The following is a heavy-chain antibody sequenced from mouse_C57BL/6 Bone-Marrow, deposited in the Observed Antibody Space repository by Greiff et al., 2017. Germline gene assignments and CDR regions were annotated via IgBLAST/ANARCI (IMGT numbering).Heavy chain of an antibody. D-gene: IGHD2-3*01. CDR2: ISYDGSN. J-gene: IGHJ1*03. V-gene: IGHV3-6*01. CDR3: ARDRWLLPTYWYCDV. CDR1: GYSITSGYY. Sequence: EVKLQASGPGLVKPSQSLSLTCSVTGYSITSGYYWNWIRQFPGNKLEWMGYISYDGSNNYNPSLKNRISITRDTSKNQFFLKLNSVTTEDTATYYCARDRWLLPTYWYCDVWGTGTTVTVSS.